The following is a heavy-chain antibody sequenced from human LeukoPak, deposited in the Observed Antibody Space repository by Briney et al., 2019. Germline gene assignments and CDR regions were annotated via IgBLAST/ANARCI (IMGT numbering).Heavy chain of an antibody. CDR3: ATAGYTSGWTTDY. Sequence: GGSLRLSCTASGFTFSTHRMYWVRQAPGKGLEWVSYISESSNTMYYADSVKGRFTISRDNAQNSLYLQMNSLRAEDTAVYYCATAGYTSGWTTDYWGRGTLVIVSS. D-gene: IGHD6-25*01. CDR2: ISESSNTM. J-gene: IGHJ4*02. CDR1: GFTFSTHR. V-gene: IGHV3-48*04.